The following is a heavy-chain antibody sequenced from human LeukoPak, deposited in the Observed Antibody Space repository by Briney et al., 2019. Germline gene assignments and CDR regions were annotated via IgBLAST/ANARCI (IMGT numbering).Heavy chain of an antibody. Sequence: SETLSLTCTVSGGSISSYYWSWIRQPPGKGLEWIGYIYYSGSTNYNPSLKSRVTISVDTSKNQFSLKLSSVTAADTAVYYCARALGDYVWGSYRISAQFDYWGQGTLVTVSS. CDR3: ARALGDYVWGSYRISAQFDY. CDR2: IYYSGST. V-gene: IGHV4-59*12. D-gene: IGHD3-16*02. CDR1: GGSISSYY. J-gene: IGHJ4*02.